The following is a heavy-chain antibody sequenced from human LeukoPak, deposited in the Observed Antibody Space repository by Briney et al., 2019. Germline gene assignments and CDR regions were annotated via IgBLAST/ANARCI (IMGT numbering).Heavy chain of an antibody. D-gene: IGHD1-1*01. CDR3: ARSTAGFDY. V-gene: IGHV3-7*01. J-gene: IGHJ4*02. Sequence: GGSLRLSCAASGFTFSSYWMSWVRQAPGKGLEWVANIKQDGGEKHYVDSVKGRFTVSRDNAKNSLYLQMNSLRAEDTAVYYCARSTAGFDYWGQGTLVTVSS. CDR2: IKQDGGEK. CDR1: GFTFSSYW.